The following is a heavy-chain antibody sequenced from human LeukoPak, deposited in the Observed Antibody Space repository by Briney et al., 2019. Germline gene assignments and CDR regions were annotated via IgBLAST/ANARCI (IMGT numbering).Heavy chain of an antibody. CDR3: AIDRAFGVLYYYYYIDV. J-gene: IGHJ6*03. CDR2: ISSSVRTL. Sequence: VGSLRLSCAASGFTFSGYEMKWGRQAPGEGLEWVLYISSSVRTLYSADSVKGRFTISRKNAKNSLSLQMNSWSSADPAVYYCAIDRAFGVLYYYYYIDVWGKGTRVTVS. D-gene: IGHD3-3*01. CDR1: GFTFSGYE. V-gene: IGHV3-48*03.